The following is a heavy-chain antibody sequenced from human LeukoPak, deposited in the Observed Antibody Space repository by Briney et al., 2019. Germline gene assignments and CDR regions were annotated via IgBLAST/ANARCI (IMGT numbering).Heavy chain of an antibody. V-gene: IGHV3-7*01. CDR3: ARALYGRELGWFDP. Sequence: GGSLRLSCGASGFTFSSYCMNWVRQAPGKGLEWVANIKQDGSEKYYVDSVKGRFTISRDNAKNSVFLQMNSLRAEDTAVYYWARALYGRELGWFDPWGQGTLVTVSS. CDR1: GFTFSSYC. D-gene: IGHD1-26*01. CDR2: IKQDGSEK. J-gene: IGHJ5*02.